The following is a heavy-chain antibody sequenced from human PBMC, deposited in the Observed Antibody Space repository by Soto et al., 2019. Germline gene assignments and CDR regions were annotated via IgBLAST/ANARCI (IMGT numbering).Heavy chain of an antibody. J-gene: IGHJ1*01. Sequence: SETLSLTCTASGGSISSGGYYWSWIRQHPGKGLEWIGYIYYSGSTYYNPSLKSRVTISVDTSKNQFSLKLSSVTAADTAVYSWERCRGDCGSFQHWGQGTLVTVSS. CDR1: GGSISSGGYY. CDR2: IYYSGST. CDR3: ERCRGDCGSFQH. V-gene: IGHV4-31*03. D-gene: IGHD2-21*01.